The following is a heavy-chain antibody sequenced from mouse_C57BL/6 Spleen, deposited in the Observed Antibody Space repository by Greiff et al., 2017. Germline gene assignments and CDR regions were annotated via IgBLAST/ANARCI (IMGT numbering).Heavy chain of an antibody. Sequence: VQLQQSGAELVRPGASVKLSCTASGFNIKDDYMHWVKQRPEQGLEWIGWIDPENGDTEYASKFQGKATITADTSSNTAYLQLSSLTSEYTAVYYCTTMGGGYFDVWGTGTTVTVSS. J-gene: IGHJ1*03. CDR1: GFNIKDDY. D-gene: IGHD4-1*01. CDR2: IDPENGDT. V-gene: IGHV14-4*01. CDR3: TTMGGGYFDV.